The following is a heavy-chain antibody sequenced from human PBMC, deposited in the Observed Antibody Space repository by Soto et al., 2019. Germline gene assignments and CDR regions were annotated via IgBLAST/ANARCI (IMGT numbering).Heavy chain of an antibody. V-gene: IGHV4-34*01. CDR2: INHSGST. J-gene: IGHJ6*02. Sequence: SETLSLTCTVYGGSFSGYYWSWIRQPPGKGLEWIGEINHSGSTNYNPSLKSRVTISVDTSKNQFSLKLSSVTAADTAVYYCARLQFYYGMDVWGQGTTVTVSS. D-gene: IGHD6-19*01. CDR3: ARLQFYYGMDV. CDR1: GGSFSGYY.